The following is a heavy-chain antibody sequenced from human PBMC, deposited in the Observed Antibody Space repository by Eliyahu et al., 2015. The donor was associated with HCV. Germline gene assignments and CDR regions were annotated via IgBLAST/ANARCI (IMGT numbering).Heavy chain of an antibody. J-gene: IGHJ5*02. CDR3: ARXDRERSGGRGALDWFDP. CDR1: XGSFXGFY. V-gene: IGHV4-34*01. D-gene: IGHD4-23*01. Sequence: QVQLQQWGAGLLKPSETLSLTCAVYXGSFXGFYWSWIRQPPGKGLEWIGEINHSGDTNYNPSLKSRVTXSVDTSKNQFSLKLSSVTAADTAVYYXARXDRERSGGRGALDWFDPWGQGTXVTVSS. CDR2: INHSGDT.